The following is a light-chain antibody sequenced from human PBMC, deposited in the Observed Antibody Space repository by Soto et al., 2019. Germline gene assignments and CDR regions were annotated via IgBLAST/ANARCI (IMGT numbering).Light chain of an antibody. J-gene: IGKJ5*01. CDR3: QQYGSSPIT. V-gene: IGKV3-20*01. CDR2: GAS. Sequence: ETVLTQSPGTLSLSPGERATLSCRASQSVSSSQLAWYQQKPGQAPRLLMYGASSRDTGIPGRLSGSRAETDVPPTNSSLEPEDCAVYDCQQYGSSPITFGQGTRLEIK. CDR1: QSVSSSQ.